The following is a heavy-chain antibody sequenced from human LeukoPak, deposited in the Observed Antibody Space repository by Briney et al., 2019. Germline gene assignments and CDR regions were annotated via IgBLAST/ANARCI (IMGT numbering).Heavy chain of an antibody. Sequence: GGSLRLSCAASGFTFSTYAINWVRQAPGKGLEWVSAITGSGGSTYIADSVKGRLTISRDNSKTTLYLQMNSLRAEDTAVYYCAKATLGSCSGARCYPFDYWGQGTLVTVSS. CDR2: ITGSGGST. CDR1: GFTFSTYA. V-gene: IGHV3-23*01. D-gene: IGHD2-15*01. J-gene: IGHJ4*02. CDR3: AKATLGSCSGARCYPFDY.